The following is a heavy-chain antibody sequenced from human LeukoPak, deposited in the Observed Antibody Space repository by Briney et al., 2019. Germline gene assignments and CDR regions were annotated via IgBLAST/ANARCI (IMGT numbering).Heavy chain of an antibody. J-gene: IGHJ6*03. V-gene: IGHV4-59*01. CDR2: IYYSGST. Sequence: SETLSLTCTVSGGSISSYYWTWIRQPPGKGLEWIGYIYYSGSTNYNPSLKSRVTISVDTSKNQFSLKLSSVTAADTAVYYCARDADYGDQYYMDVWGKGTTVTISS. D-gene: IGHD4-17*01. CDR1: GGSISSYY. CDR3: ARDADYGDQYYMDV.